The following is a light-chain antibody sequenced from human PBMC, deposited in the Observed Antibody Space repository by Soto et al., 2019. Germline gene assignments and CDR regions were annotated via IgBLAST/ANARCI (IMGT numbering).Light chain of an antibody. CDR3: QQFIDGWT. Sequence: IQMTKSPSTLSASIGDRVTITCRASQSINNRLAWYQQMPGKAPNLLIYDASSLESGVPSRFRGSGSETEFTLTISGLQPDDFATYYCQQFIDGWTFGQGTKVDIK. CDR1: QSINNR. J-gene: IGKJ1*01. V-gene: IGKV1-5*01. CDR2: DAS.